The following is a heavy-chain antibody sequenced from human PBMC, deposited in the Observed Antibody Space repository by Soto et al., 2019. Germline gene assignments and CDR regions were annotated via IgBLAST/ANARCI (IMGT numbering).Heavy chain of an antibody. CDR2: IYPGDSDT. CDR3: AASIFYYGMDV. J-gene: IGHJ6*02. Sequence: PGESLKISCKGSGYTVTNYGIGLVSQMSGKGLEWMGIIYPGDSDTKYNPTFQGQVTISADKSITTTYLQWMMLQASTTGINYCAASIFYYGMDVWGQGTTVTVSS. CDR1: GYTVTNYG. V-gene: IGHV5-51*01.